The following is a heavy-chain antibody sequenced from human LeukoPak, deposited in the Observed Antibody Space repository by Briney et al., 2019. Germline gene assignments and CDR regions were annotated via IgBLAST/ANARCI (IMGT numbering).Heavy chain of an antibody. Sequence: SETLSLTCTVSGYSISSGYYWGWIRQSPGKGLEWIGNIYHSGTTYYNPSLNGRVSISADTSKNQFSLKLSSVTAADTAVYYCARATPRLLDYWGQGTLVTVSS. V-gene: IGHV4-38-2*02. CDR2: IYHSGTT. CDR1: GYSISSGYY. J-gene: IGHJ4*02. CDR3: ARATPRLLDY. D-gene: IGHD4-11*01.